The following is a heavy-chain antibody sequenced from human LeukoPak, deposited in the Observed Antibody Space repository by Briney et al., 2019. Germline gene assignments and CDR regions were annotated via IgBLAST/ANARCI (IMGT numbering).Heavy chain of an antibody. CDR1: GFTFRSYG. V-gene: IGHV3-30*18. J-gene: IGHJ4*02. CDR2: ISYDGTNK. CDR3: AKDRYVLRYFDWLPFDY. Sequence: GGSLRLSCAASGFTFRSYGMHWVRQAPGKGLEWVAVISYDGTNKYYGDSVKGRFTISRDNSKNTLYLQMNSLRAKDTAVCYCAKDRYVLRYFDWLPFDYWGQGTLVTVSS. D-gene: IGHD3-9*01.